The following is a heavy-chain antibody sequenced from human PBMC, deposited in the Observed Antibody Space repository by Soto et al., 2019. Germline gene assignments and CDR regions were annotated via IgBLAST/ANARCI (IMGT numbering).Heavy chain of an antibody. CDR3: ARVDWNYQGYFDY. Sequence: SETLSLTCTVSGGSISSGDYYWSWIRQPPGKGLEWIGYIYYSGSTYYNPSLKSRVTISVDTSKNQFSLKLSSVTAADTAVYYCARVDWNYQGYFDYWGQGTLVTVSS. CDR2: IYYSGST. J-gene: IGHJ4*02. V-gene: IGHV4-30-4*01. CDR1: GGSISSGDYY. D-gene: IGHD1-7*01.